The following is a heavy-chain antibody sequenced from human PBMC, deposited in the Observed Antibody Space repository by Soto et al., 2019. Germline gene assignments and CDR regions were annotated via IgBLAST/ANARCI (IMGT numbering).Heavy chain of an antibody. V-gene: IGHV4-34*01. CDR2: INHSGST. Sequence: SSETLSLTCAVYGGSFSDYYWSWIRQPPGKGLEWIGEINHSGSTNYNPSLKSRVTISVDTSKNQFSLKLSSVTAADTAVYYCARGPQGLLWFGESYYFDYWGQGTLVTVSS. CDR1: GGSFSDYY. CDR3: ARGPQGLLWFGESYYFDY. D-gene: IGHD3-10*01. J-gene: IGHJ4*02.